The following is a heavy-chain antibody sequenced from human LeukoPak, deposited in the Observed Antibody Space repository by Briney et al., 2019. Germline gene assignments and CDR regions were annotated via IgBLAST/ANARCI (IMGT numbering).Heavy chain of an antibody. CDR3: ARDEGITGRFDY. D-gene: IGHD1-20*01. Sequence: ASVKVSCKASGYTFTAYYIHWVRLAPGQGLEWMGWINPNTGATKYAQKFQGRVSMTRATTLRTAYMEMSRLRSDDTAIYYCARDEGITGRFDYWGQGTLVAVSS. V-gene: IGHV1-2*02. CDR1: GYTFTAYY. J-gene: IGHJ4*02. CDR2: INPNTGAT.